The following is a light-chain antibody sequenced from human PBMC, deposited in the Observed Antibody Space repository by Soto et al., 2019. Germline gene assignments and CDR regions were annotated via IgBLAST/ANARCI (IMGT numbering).Light chain of an antibody. CDR2: GAS. CDR1: QSVSSN. J-gene: IGKJ4*01. CDR3: QQYNNWPPLT. Sequence: EIVMTQSPATXSVSPGERATLSCRASQSVSSNLAWYQQKPGQAPRLLIYGASTRATGIPARFSGSGSGTEFTLTISSLQSEDFAVYYCQQYNNWPPLTFGGGTKVEIK. V-gene: IGKV3-15*01.